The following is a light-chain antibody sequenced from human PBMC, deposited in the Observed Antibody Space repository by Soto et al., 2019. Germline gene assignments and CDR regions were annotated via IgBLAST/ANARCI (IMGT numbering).Light chain of an antibody. CDR3: QQYGSSPAT. V-gene: IGKV3-20*01. CDR1: QSVSSSY. J-gene: IGKJ1*01. Sequence: PGERATLSCRASQSVSSSYLAWYQQKPGQAPRLLIYGASSRATGIPDRFSGSGSGTDFTLTISRLEPEDFAVYYCQQYGSSPATFGQGTKVDIK. CDR2: GAS.